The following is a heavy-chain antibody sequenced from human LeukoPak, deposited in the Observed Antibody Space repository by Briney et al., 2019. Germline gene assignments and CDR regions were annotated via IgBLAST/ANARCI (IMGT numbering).Heavy chain of an antibody. Sequence: GASVKVSCKASGYTFTSYDINWVRQATGQGLGWMGWMNPNSGNTGYAQKFQGRVTMTRNTSISTAYMELSSLRSEDTAVYYCARGWYQLLFGNDAFDIWGQGTMVTVSS. D-gene: IGHD2-2*01. J-gene: IGHJ3*02. CDR2: MNPNSGNT. V-gene: IGHV1-8*01. CDR3: ARGWYQLLFGNDAFDI. CDR1: GYTFTSYD.